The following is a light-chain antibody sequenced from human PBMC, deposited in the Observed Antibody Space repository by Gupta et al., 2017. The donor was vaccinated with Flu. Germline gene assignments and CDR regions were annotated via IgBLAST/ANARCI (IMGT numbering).Light chain of an antibody. CDR3: CTWDDSRSGGWV. J-gene: IGLJ3*02. CDR2: DNN. Sequence: TISCTGTSANIDGNYVSCYQHHPGTVPTLLLFDNNKRHRGMPDRFSFSNSGASTTPVITSLQPGDEADDYYCTWDDSRSGGWVFGGGTMLTVL. CDR1: SANIDGNY. V-gene: IGLV1-51*01.